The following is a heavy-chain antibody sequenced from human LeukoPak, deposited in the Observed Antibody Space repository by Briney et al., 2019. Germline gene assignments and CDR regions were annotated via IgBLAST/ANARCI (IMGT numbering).Heavy chain of an antibody. J-gene: IGHJ4*02. CDR2: INPSGGST. CDR3: ARGLCYGGNSAAHSPDY. Sequence: AASVKVSCKASGYTFTSYYMHWVRQAPGQGLEWMGIINPSGGSTSYAQKFQGRVTMTRDTSTSTVYMELSSLRSEDTAVYYCARGLCYGGNSAAHSPDYWGQGTLVTVSS. V-gene: IGHV1-46*01. CDR1: GYTFTSYY. D-gene: IGHD4-17*01.